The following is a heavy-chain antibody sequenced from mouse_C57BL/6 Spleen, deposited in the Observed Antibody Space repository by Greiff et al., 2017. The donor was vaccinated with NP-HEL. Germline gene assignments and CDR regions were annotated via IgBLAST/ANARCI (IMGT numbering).Heavy chain of an antibody. J-gene: IGHJ4*01. V-gene: IGHV3-6*01. CDR1: GYSITSGYY. CDR2: ISYDGSN. Sequence: EVQLMESGPGLVKPSQSLSLTCSVTGYSITSGYYWNWIRQFPGNKLEWMGYISYDGSNNYNPSLKNRISITRDTSKNQFFLKLNSVTTEDTATYYCARLRQEYAMDYWGKGTSVPVSS. D-gene: IGHD3-2*01. CDR3: ARLRQEYAMDY.